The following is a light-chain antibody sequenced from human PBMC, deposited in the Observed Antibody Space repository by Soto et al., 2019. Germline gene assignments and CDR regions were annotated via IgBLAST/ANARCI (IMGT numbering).Light chain of an antibody. Sequence: EIVLAQSPGTLSLSPGERATLSCRASQSVTNSFLAWHQQKPGQAPRLLIYGASRRATGIPDRFTGSGSGTDFTLTISRLEPEDFAVYYCQQYVSSPWAFGQGTKVDIK. J-gene: IGKJ1*01. CDR1: QSVTNSF. CDR3: QQYVSSPWA. V-gene: IGKV3-20*01. CDR2: GAS.